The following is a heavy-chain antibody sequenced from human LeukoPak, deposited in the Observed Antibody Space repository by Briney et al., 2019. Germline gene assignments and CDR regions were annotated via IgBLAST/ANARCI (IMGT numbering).Heavy chain of an antibody. D-gene: IGHD5-12*01. J-gene: IGHJ3*02. CDR3: ARVDIVATIEAFDI. V-gene: IGHV3-7*04. Sequence: GGSLRLSCAASGFTFSSYWMSRVRRAPGKGLEWVANIKQDGSEKYYVDSVKGRFTISRDNAKNSLYLQMNSLRAEDTVVYYCARVDIVATIEAFDIWGQGTMVTVSS. CDR2: IKQDGSEK. CDR1: GFTFSSYW.